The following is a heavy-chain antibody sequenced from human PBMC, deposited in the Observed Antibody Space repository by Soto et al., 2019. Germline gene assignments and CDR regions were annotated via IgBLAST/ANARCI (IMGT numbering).Heavy chain of an antibody. CDR2: IYYSGST. Sequence: TPSLTLPFSCGSIHSGGFYLSLIRQHPGKGLEWIGYIYYSGSTYYNPSLKSRVTISVDTSKNQFSLKLSSVTAADTAVYYCARGGNYSRYYGMDVWGQGTTVTVSS. CDR3: ARGGNYSRYYGMDV. D-gene: IGHD4-4*01. CDR1: CGSIHSGGFY. V-gene: IGHV4-31*03. J-gene: IGHJ6*02.